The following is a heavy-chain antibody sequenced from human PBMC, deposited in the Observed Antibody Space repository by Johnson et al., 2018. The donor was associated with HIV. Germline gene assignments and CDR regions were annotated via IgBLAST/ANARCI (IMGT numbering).Heavy chain of an antibody. CDR3: ARDPELDYFNNRAFDI. J-gene: IGHJ3*02. D-gene: IGHD3-22*01. V-gene: IGHV3-7*01. CDR1: GFTFSSNW. CDR2: IKQDGSER. Sequence: VQLVESGGGLVQPGGSLRLSCAASGFTFSSNWMSWVRQAPGKGLEWVANIKQDGSERYYVASVKGRFTISRDNAKNSVFLHMDRLRAEDTAVYYCARDPELDYFNNRAFDIWGQGTMVTVSS.